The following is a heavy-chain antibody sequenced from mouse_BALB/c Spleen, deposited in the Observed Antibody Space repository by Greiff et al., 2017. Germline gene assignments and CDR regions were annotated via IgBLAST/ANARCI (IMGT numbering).Heavy chain of an antibody. V-gene: IGHV5-6*01. J-gene: IGHJ3*01. CDR2: ISSGGSYT. CDR1: GFTFSSYG. Sequence: EVKLVESGGDLVKPGGSLKLSCAASGFTFSSYGMSWVRQTPDKRLEWAATISSGGSYTYYPDSVKGRFTISRDNAKNTLYLQMSSLKSEDTAMYYCARRRSTMITGFAYWGQGTLVTVSA. CDR3: ARRRSTMITGFAY. D-gene: IGHD2-4*01.